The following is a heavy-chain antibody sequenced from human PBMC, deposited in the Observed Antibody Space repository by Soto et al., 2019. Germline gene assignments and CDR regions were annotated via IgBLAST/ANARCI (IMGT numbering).Heavy chain of an antibody. CDR1: GYTFSTSG. D-gene: IGHD2-15*01. V-gene: IGHV1-18*01. J-gene: IGHJ6*02. CDR3: ARAGAAPYSYYGMDV. Sequence: QVQLVQSGAEVRKPGASVKVSCKASGYTFSTSGMSWLRQAPGQGLEWMGWISTYNGDTNDAQKFQDRVTMTSDTSTSTVYMELRSLRSDDTAVYYCARAGAAPYSYYGMDVWGQGTRVTVSS. CDR2: ISTYNGDT.